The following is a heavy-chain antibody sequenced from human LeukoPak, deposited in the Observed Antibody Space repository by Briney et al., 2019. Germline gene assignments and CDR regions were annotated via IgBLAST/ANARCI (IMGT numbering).Heavy chain of an antibody. V-gene: IGHV1-46*01. CDR2: INPSGGST. Sequence: ASVKVSCKASGYTFTSYYMHWVRQTPGQGLEWMGIINPSGGSTSYAQKFQGRVTMTRDTSTSTVYMELSSLRSEDTAVYYCARDCLRGAFDIWGQGTMVTVSS. CDR3: ARDCLRGAFDI. CDR1: GYTFTSYY. J-gene: IGHJ3*02.